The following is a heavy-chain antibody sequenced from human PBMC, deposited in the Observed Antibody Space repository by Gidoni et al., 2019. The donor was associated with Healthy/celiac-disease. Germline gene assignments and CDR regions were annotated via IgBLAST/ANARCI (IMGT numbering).Heavy chain of an antibody. J-gene: IGHJ4*02. CDR3: ARHPRYGPPRV. CDR2: IYYRGST. Sequence: QLQLQESGPGLVKPAETLSLTGTAAGGSSSSSSYYWGWIRQPPGKGLEWIGSIYYRGSTYYTPSLQSRVTISVDTSKHQFSLKLSSVTAADTAVYSCARHPRYGPPRVWGQGTLVTVSS. D-gene: IGHD4-17*01. CDR1: GGSSSSSSYY. V-gene: IGHV4-39*01.